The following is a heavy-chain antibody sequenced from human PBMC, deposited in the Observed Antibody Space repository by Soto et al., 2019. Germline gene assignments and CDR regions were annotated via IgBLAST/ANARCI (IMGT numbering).Heavy chain of an antibody. Sequence: EVQLVESGGGLVKPGGSLRLSCAASGFTFSNAWMSWVRQAPGKGLEWVGRIKSKTDGGTTYYADSVKGRFTISRDNSKNTLYLQMNSLRAEDTAVYYCAPPLSTVTTLAFDYWGQGTLVTVSS. CDR2: IKSKTDGGTT. CDR1: GFTFSNAW. D-gene: IGHD4-17*01. V-gene: IGHV3-15*01. J-gene: IGHJ4*02. CDR3: APPLSTVTTLAFDY.